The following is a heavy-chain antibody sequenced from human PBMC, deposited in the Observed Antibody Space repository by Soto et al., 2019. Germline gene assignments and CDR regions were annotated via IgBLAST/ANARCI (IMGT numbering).Heavy chain of an antibody. V-gene: IGHV4-59*01. CDR1: GGSISSYY. CDR3: AREVVVVVAATKAYYMDV. D-gene: IGHD2-15*01. CDR2: IYYSGST. J-gene: IGHJ6*03. Sequence: SETLSLTCTVSGGSISSYYWSWIRQPPGKGLEWIGYIYYSGSTNYNPSLKSRVTISVDTSKNQFSLKLSSVTAADTAVYYCAREVVVVVAATKAYYMDVWGKGTTVTVSS.